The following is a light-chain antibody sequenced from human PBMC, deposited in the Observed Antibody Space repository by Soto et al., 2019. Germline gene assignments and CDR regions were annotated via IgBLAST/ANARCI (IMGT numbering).Light chain of an antibody. V-gene: IGLV1-47*01. Sequence: QSVLTQPPSVSGAPGQRVTISCSGSISNIGNNYVYWFQQLPGTAPEVHSNRNDQRPSGVPDRFSGSKSGTSASLAISGLRSEDEADYYCAAWDDTVRSYVFGTGTKVTVL. CDR1: ISNIGNNY. J-gene: IGLJ1*01. CDR3: AAWDDTVRSYV. CDR2: RND.